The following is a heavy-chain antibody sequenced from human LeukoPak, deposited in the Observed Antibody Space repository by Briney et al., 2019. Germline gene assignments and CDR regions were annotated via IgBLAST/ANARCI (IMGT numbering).Heavy chain of an antibody. Sequence: SQTLSLTCTVSGGSISSGSYYWSWIRQPAGKGLEWIGHIYTSGSTNYNPSLKSRVTISVDMSKNQFSLKLSSVTAADTAVYYCARHPRPWQQLTPWGQGTLVTVSS. D-gene: IGHD6-13*01. CDR2: IYTSGST. J-gene: IGHJ5*02. CDR3: ARHPRPWQQLTP. V-gene: IGHV4-61*09. CDR1: GGSISSGSYY.